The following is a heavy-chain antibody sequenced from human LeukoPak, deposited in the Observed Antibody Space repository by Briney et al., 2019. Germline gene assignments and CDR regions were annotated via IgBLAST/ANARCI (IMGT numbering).Heavy chain of an antibody. D-gene: IGHD2/OR15-2a*01. CDR1: GGSISSSNW. CDR3: AGLPFAYYATDV. Sequence: PSETLSLTCAVSGGSISSSNWWGWVRQPPGKGLEWVGELFHSGSTNYNPSLKSRVTISLDKSKNQFSLMLSSVTAADTAVYYCAGLPFAYYATDVWGQGTTVTVSS. V-gene: IGHV4-4*02. CDR2: LFHSGST. J-gene: IGHJ6*02.